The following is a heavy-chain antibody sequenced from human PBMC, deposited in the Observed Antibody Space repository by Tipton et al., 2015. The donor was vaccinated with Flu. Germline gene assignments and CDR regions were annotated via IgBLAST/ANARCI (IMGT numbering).Heavy chain of an antibody. CDR1: GASVSSDDYY. J-gene: IGHJ4*02. CDR2: IFHYGNN. V-gene: IGHV4-61*08. Sequence: TLSLTCTVSGASVSSDDYYWNWVRQPPGKGLEWIGYIFHYGNNFQGGNTNYNPSLKSRLTISVDTSKNQFSLRLTSGTAADPAGEYWAGAATIGRGLQLLYRGQGTRVTVPS. CDR3: AGAATIGRGLQLLY. D-gene: IGHD5-24*01.